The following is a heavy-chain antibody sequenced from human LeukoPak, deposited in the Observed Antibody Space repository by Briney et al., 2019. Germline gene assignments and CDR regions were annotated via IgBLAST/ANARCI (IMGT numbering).Heavy chain of an antibody. CDR1: GGSISSYY. V-gene: IGHV4-59*01. CDR3: ARYVWGSYPTFEDY. Sequence: KPSETLSLTCAVSGGSISSYYWSWIRQPPGKGLEWIAYIYYSGSTHHNPSLKSRVTISVDTSKNQFSLKLSSVTAADTAVYYCARYVWGSYPTFEDYWGQGTLVTVSS. D-gene: IGHD3-16*02. CDR2: IYYSGST. J-gene: IGHJ4*02.